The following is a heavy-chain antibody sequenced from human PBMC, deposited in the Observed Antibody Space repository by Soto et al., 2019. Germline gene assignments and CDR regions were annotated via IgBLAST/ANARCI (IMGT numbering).Heavy chain of an antibody. CDR2: MNPNSGNT. V-gene: IGHV1-8*03. CDR3: ARGREYCSGGSCYSILYYFDY. D-gene: IGHD2-15*01. J-gene: IGHJ4*02. CDR1: GYTFTGYY. Sequence: ASVKVSCKASGYTFTGYYMHWVRQAPGQGLEWMGWMNPNSGNTGYAQKFQGRVTITRDTSASTAYMELSSLRSEDTAVYYCARGREYCSGGSCYSILYYFDYWGQGTLVTVSS.